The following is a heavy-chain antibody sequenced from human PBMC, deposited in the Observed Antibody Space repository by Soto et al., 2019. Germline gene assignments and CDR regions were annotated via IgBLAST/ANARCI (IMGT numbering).Heavy chain of an antibody. Sequence: QVQLQESGPGLVKPSQTLSLTCTVSGGSISSGDYYWSWIRQPPGKGLEWIGYIYYSGSTYYNPSLKSRVTISVDTSKNQFSLKLSSVTAADTAVYYCARDLTTVTPGGGWFDPWGQGTLVTVSS. V-gene: IGHV4-30-4*01. CDR2: IYYSGST. CDR1: GGSISSGDYY. J-gene: IGHJ5*02. CDR3: ARDLTTVTPGGGWFDP. D-gene: IGHD4-17*01.